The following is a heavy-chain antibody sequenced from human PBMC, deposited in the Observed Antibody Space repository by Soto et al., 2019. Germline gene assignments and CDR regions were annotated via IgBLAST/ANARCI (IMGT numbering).Heavy chain of an antibody. CDR1: GYTFTSYD. V-gene: IGHV1-8*01. J-gene: IGHJ5*02. CDR2: MNPNSGNT. CDR3: ARGGHSTRSYQLLYGWFDP. D-gene: IGHD2-2*02. Sequence: ASVKVSCKASGYTFTSYDINWVRQATGQGLEWMGWMNPNSGNTGYAQKFQGRVTMTRNTSISTAYMELSSLRSEDTAVYYCARGGHSTRSYQLLYGWFDPWGQGTLVTVSS.